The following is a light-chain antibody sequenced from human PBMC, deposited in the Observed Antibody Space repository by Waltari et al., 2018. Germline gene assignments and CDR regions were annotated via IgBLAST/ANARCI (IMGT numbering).Light chain of an antibody. J-gene: IGLJ2*01. CDR2: EDS. CDR3: CSYAGSFTLI. V-gene: IGLV2-23*01. Sequence: QSALTQPASVSGSPGQSITISCTGTSSDVGSYNLVSWYQEHPGKAPKLMIYEDSKRPSGVSNRFSASKSGNTASLTISGRQAEDEADYYCCSYAGSFTLIFGGGTKLTVL. CDR1: SSDVGSYNL.